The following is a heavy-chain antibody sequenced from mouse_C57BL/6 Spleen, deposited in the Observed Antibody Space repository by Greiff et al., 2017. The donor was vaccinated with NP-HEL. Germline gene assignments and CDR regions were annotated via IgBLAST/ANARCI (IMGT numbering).Heavy chain of an antibody. CDR1: GYTFTSYW. Sequence: VQLQQPGAELVKPGASVKMSCKASGYTFTSYWITWVKQRPGQGLEWIGDIYPGSGSTNYNEKFKSKATLTVDTSSSTAYMQLSSLTSEDSAVYYCARSRYSNSYAMDYWGQGTSVTVSS. J-gene: IGHJ4*01. CDR3: ARSRYSNSYAMDY. D-gene: IGHD2-5*01. CDR2: IYPGSGST. V-gene: IGHV1-55*01.